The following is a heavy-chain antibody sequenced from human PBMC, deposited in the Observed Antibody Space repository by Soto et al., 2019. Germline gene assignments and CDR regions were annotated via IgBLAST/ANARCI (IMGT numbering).Heavy chain of an antibody. V-gene: IGHV3-23*01. CDR2: ISGSGVST. D-gene: IGHD3-22*01. CDR3: AKSTYYYDSSAYYPYYYYGMDV. J-gene: IGHJ6*02. CDR1: GFTFSSYS. Sequence: GGSLRLSCAASGFTFSSYSMTWVRQAPGKGLEWVAYISGSGVSTYYADSVKGRFTISRDNSKTTLYLQMNSLRAEDTAVYYCAKSTYYYDSSAYYPYYYYGMDVWGQGTTVTVSS.